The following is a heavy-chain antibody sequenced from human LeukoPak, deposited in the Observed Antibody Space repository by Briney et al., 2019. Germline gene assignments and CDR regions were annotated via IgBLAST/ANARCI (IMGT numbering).Heavy chain of an antibody. CDR3: ARDLGFDI. J-gene: IGHJ3*02. Sequence: ASVKVSCKASGGTFISYAIRWVGQATGQGKEWMGRIIPIFGTANYAQKFHGRVTITTDESTSTAYMELSSLRSEDTAVYYCARDLGFDIWGQGTMVTVSS. D-gene: IGHD3-16*01. CDR1: GGTFISYA. CDR2: IIPIFGTA. V-gene: IGHV1-69*05.